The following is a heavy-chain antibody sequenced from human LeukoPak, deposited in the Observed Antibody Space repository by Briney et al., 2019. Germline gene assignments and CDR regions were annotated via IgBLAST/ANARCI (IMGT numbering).Heavy chain of an antibody. CDR1: GFTFSSYA. V-gene: IGHV3-23*01. Sequence: GGSLRLSCAASGFTFSSYAMSWVRQAPGKGLEWVSAISGSGGSTYYADSVKGRFTISRDNSKNTLYLQMNSLRAEDTAVYYCAKPGRAATGFPNYYMDVWGKGTTVTVSS. CDR3: AKPGRAATGFPNYYMDV. CDR2: ISGSGGST. J-gene: IGHJ6*03. D-gene: IGHD6-13*01.